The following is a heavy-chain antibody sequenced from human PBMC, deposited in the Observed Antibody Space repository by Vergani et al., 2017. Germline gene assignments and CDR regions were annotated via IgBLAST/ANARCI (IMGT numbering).Heavy chain of an antibody. D-gene: IGHD6-13*01. CDR2: IYSTGST. Sequence: QVQLEESGPGLVKPSETLSLTCTVSGGSFNTYYWSWIRQSPGKGLEWIGYIYSTGSTNYNPSLNSRVTMSVDTSKNQFSLKLRSVTAADTAVYYCARGSRAEGGSGPDKWVQGTLVTVSS. V-gene: IGHV4-59*13. CDR1: GGSFNTYY. J-gene: IGHJ4*02. CDR3: ARGSRAEGGSGPDK.